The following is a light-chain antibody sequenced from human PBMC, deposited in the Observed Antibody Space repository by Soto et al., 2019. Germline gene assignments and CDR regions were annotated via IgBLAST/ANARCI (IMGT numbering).Light chain of an antibody. J-gene: IGLJ3*02. Sequence: QSALTQSASVSGSPGQSITISCTGTSSDVGGYNYVSWYQQHPGKPPKLIIYDVSNRPSGVSTRFSGSKSGNTASLTISGLQAEDEADYSCSSYTSTNSWVFGGGTKLTVL. CDR1: SSDVGGYNY. CDR2: DVS. V-gene: IGLV2-14*01. CDR3: SSYTSTNSWV.